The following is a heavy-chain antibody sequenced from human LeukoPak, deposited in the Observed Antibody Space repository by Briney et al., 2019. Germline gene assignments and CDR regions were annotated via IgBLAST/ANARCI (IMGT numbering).Heavy chain of an antibody. D-gene: IGHD3-22*01. Sequence: GGSLRLSCAASGFTFSSYAMSWVRQAPGKGLEWVSGISGSGGSTYYADSVKGRFTISRDDSKNTLYLQMTSLRAEDTAVYYCAKDQVWIVVGSFDYWGQGTLVTVSS. CDR1: GFTFSSYA. V-gene: IGHV3-23*01. CDR3: AKDQVWIVVGSFDY. CDR2: ISGSGGST. J-gene: IGHJ4*02.